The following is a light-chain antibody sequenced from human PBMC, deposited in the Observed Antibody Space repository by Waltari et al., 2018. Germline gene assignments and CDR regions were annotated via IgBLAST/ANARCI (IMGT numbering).Light chain of an antibody. J-gene: IGLJ2*01. V-gene: IGLV1-40*01. CDR1: GSTIGAGSD. CDR2: GVN. CDR3: QSYDPSLSVV. Sequence: QSVLTQPPSVSGAPGQPVTISCTGSGSTIGAGSDVPWYQQRPGEAPKLLSYGVNTRPLGVPDRFSGSQSGTAASLAIRGLQAEDEADYYCQSYDPSLSVVFGGGTKLTVV.